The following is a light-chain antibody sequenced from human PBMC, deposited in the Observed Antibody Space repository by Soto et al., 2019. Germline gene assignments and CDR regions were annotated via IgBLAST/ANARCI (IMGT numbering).Light chain of an antibody. Sequence: DIQMTQSPASLSASVGDRVIIACRASQTISKYVNLYQQKPGKAPKLLIYAATSLQRGVPSRFSGSGSGTDFTSTISSLQPEDFATYHCQQSFNIPLTFGGGTRLEIK. CDR1: QTISKY. V-gene: IGKV1-39*01. J-gene: IGKJ5*01. CDR3: QQSFNIPLT. CDR2: AAT.